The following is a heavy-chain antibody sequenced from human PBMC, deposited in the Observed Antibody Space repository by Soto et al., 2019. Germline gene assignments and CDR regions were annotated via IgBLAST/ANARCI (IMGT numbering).Heavy chain of an antibody. D-gene: IGHD3-10*01. CDR1: GFTFSSYA. V-gene: IGHV3-30-3*01. CDR2: ISYDGSNK. CDR3: ARDHSPHGSGSYYYYGMDV. Sequence: GGSLRLSCAASGFTFSSYAMHWVRQAPGKGLEWVAVISYDGSNKYYADSVKGRFTISRDNSKNTLYLQMNSLRAEDTAVYYCARDHSPHGSGSYYYYGMDVWGQGTTVTVSS. J-gene: IGHJ6*02.